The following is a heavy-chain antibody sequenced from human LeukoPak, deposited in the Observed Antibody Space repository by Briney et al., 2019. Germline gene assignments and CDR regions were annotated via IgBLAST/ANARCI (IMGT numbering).Heavy chain of an antibody. D-gene: IGHD3-10*01. Sequence: ASVKVSCKASGYTFTDYYMYWVRQAPGQGPEWMGWVNLNSGGTQYVQKFQGRVTMTRDTSISTAYMELSRLRSDDTAVYYCAREVTMVRGVPDYWGQGTLVTVSS. CDR1: GYTFTDYY. CDR3: AREVTMVRGVPDY. V-gene: IGHV1-2*02. J-gene: IGHJ4*02. CDR2: VNLNSGGT.